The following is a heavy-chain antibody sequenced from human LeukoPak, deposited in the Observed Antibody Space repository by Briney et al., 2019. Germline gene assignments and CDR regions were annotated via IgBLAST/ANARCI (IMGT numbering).Heavy chain of an antibody. Sequence: SQTLTLTCTVSGGSISSGSYYWSWIRQPAGKGLEWIGRIYTSGSTNYNPSLKSRVTISLDTSKNQFSLRLNSVTAADTAVYYCARDRDGYNFCFDYWGQGTLVTVSS. CDR3: ARDRDGYNFCFDY. CDR2: IYTSGST. J-gene: IGHJ4*02. V-gene: IGHV4-61*02. CDR1: GGSISSGSYY. D-gene: IGHD5-24*01.